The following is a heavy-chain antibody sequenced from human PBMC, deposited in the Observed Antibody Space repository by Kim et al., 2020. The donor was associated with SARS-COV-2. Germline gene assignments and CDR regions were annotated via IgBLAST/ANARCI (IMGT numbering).Heavy chain of an antibody. CDR1: GFTFSSYA. CDR2: ISYDGSNK. CDR3: GGLVPLLWFGDPKGADAFDI. J-gene: IGHJ3*02. D-gene: IGHD3-10*01. V-gene: IGHV3-30*04. Sequence: GGSLRLSCAASGFTFSSYAMHWVRQAPGKGLEWVAVISYDGSNKYYADSVKGRFTISRDNSKNTLYLQMNSLRAEDTAVYYCGGLVPLLWFGDPKGADAFDIWGQGTRVTVSS.